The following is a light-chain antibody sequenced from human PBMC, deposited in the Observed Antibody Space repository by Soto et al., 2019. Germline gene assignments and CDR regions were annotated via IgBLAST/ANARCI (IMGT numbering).Light chain of an antibody. J-gene: IGLJ1*01. Sequence: QSVLTQPPSASGSPGQSVTISCTGTSSYVGGYNYVSWYQQHPGKAPKLMIYEVTKRPSGVPDRFSGSKSGNTASLTVSGLQAEDEADYYCSSYAGSNNFVFGTGTKVTVL. CDR1: SSYVGGYNY. CDR2: EVT. CDR3: SSYAGSNNFV. V-gene: IGLV2-8*01.